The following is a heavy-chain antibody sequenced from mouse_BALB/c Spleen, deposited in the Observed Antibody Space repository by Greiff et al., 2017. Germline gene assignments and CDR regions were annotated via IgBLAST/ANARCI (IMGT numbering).Heavy chain of an antibody. CDR3: ARSGYRYDVFYAMDY. Sequence: EVKLVESGAELVKPGASVKLSCTASGFNIKDTYMHWVKQRPEQGLEWIGRIDPANGNTKYDPKFQGKATITADTSSNTAYLQLSSLTSEDTAVYYCARSGYRYDVFYAMDYWGQGTSVTVSS. CDR2: IDPANGNT. D-gene: IGHD2-14*01. J-gene: IGHJ4*01. V-gene: IGHV14-3*02. CDR1: GFNIKDTY.